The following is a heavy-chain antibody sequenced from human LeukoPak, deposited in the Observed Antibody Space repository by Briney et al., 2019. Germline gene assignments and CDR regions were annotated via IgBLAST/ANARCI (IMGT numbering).Heavy chain of an antibody. CDR2: IYYSGST. J-gene: IGHJ4*02. CDR3: AREDRDYYGSGSYYGLFDY. CDR1: GGSISSYY. D-gene: IGHD3-10*01. Sequence: SETLSLTCTVSGGSISSYYWSWIRQPPGKGLEWIGYIYYSGSTNYNPSLKSRVTISVDTSKNQFSLKPSSVTAADTAVYYCAREDRDYYGSGSYYGLFDYWGQGTLVTVSS. V-gene: IGHV4-59*01.